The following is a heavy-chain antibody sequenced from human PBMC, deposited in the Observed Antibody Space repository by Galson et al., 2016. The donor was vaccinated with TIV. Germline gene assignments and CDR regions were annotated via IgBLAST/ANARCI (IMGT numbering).Heavy chain of an antibody. CDR2: INPHSGGT. J-gene: IGHJ6*02. CDR1: GYTFTHYF. V-gene: IGHV1-2*05. Sequence: SVKVSCKASGYTFTHYFVHWVRQAPGQGLEWMGRINPHSGGTDYAPKFQGRVTMTRDTSISIAYKDLSGLKSDDTVVYYCARERGPEVCDSTSCYGYYGFDGWGQGTTVTVSS. D-gene: IGHD2-2*01. CDR3: ARERGPEVCDSTSCYGYYGFDG.